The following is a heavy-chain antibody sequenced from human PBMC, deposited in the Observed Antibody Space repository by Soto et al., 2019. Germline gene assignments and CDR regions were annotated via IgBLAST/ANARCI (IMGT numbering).Heavy chain of an antibody. J-gene: IGHJ4*02. CDR3: ATAQPAIVATAPVA. CDR2: ISYEGSKK. V-gene: IGHV3-30*03. CDR1: GFTFSSYG. Sequence: QVQLVESGGGVVQPGRSLRLSCAASGFTFSSYGMHWVRQAPVKGLEWVAVISYEGSKKYYVDAVKGRFSISRDNSKNPQDLQINSLRAEDTALYYWATAQPAIVATAPVAWGQGALVTVSS. D-gene: IGHD2-15*01.